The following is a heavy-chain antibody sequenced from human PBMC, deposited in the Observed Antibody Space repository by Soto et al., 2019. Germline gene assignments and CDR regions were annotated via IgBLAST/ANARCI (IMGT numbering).Heavy chain of an antibody. J-gene: IGHJ4*02. D-gene: IGHD1-26*01. V-gene: IGHV6-1*01. CDR1: GDSVSSNSAA. CDR3: ARVGIVGATSADY. Sequence: PSQTLSLTCAISGDSVSSNSAAWNWIRLSPSRGLEWLARTYYRSRWYNDYAVSVRSRITVNPDTSKNQFSLKLSSVTAADTAVYYCARVGIVGATSADYWGQGTLVTVSS. CDR2: TYYRSRWYN.